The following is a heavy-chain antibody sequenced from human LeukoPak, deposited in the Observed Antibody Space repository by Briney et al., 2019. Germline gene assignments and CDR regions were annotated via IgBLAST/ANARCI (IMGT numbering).Heavy chain of an antibody. J-gene: IGHJ4*02. CDR2: ISAYNGNT. CDR1: GYTFTSYD. Sequence: ASVKVSCKASGYTFTSYDINWVRQAPGQGLEWMGWISAYNGNTNYAQKLQGRVTMTTDTSTSTAYMELRSLRSDDTAVYYCARSNNYYDSSGPSGYWGQGTLVTVSS. D-gene: IGHD3-22*01. CDR3: ARSNNYYDSSGPSGY. V-gene: IGHV1-18*01.